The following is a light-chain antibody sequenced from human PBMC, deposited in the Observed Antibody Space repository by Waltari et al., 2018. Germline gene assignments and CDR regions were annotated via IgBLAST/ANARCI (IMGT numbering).Light chain of an antibody. V-gene: IGKV3-20*01. CDR3: QQYGSSPLYT. Sequence: EIVLTQSPGTLSLSPGERATLHCRASQSVSSSYLAWYKQKPGQAPRLLIYGASSRATGIPDRFSGSGSGTDFTLTISRLEPEDFAVYYCQQYGSSPLYTFGQGTKLEIK. CDR1: QSVSSSY. CDR2: GAS. J-gene: IGKJ2*01.